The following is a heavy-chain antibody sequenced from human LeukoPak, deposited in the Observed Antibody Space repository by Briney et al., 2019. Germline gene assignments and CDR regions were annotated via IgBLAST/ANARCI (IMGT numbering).Heavy chain of an antibody. Sequence: GESLKISCKGSGYSFTSYWIGWVRQMPGKGLEWMGIIYPGDSDTRYSPSFQGQVTISADKSISTAYLQWSSLKASDTAMYYYARLWFRADQGNYFDYWGQGTLVTVSS. V-gene: IGHV5-51*01. CDR1: GYSFTSYW. D-gene: IGHD1-26*01. CDR3: ARLWFRADQGNYFDY. J-gene: IGHJ4*02. CDR2: IYPGDSDT.